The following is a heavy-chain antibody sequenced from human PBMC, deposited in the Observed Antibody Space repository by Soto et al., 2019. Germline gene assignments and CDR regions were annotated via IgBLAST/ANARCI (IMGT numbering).Heavy chain of an antibody. Sequence: QVQLVESGGGVVQPGRSLRLSCAASGFTFSSYGMHWVRQAPGKGLEWVAVISYDGSNKYYADSVKGRFTISRDNSKNTLYLQMNSLRAEDTAVYYCAKAPEDGYSYAYGDYWGQGTLVTVSS. V-gene: IGHV3-30*18. J-gene: IGHJ4*02. CDR2: ISYDGSNK. D-gene: IGHD5-18*01. CDR1: GFTFSSYG. CDR3: AKAPEDGYSYAYGDY.